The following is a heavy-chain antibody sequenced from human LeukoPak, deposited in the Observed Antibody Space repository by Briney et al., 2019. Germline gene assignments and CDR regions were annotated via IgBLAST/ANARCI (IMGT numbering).Heavy chain of an antibody. CDR3: ARVRSYYGSVTGKSYYFDY. CDR1: GGSISTYY. J-gene: IGHJ4*02. CDR2: VSSNEGT. V-gene: IGHV4-59*01. D-gene: IGHD3-10*01. Sequence: SETLSLTCTVSGGSISTYYWGWIRQPPGKGLEWIGYVSSNEGTNYNPSLKSRVTILVDTSKNQFSLKLSSATAADTAVYYCARVRSYYGSVTGKSYYFDYWGQGTLVTVSS.